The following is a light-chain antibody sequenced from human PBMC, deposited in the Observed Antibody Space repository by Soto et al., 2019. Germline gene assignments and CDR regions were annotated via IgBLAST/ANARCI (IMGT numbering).Light chain of an antibody. CDR3: QHYNSYSEA. CDR2: KTS. Sequence: DIQMTQSPSTLSGSAGDRVTITCRASQTISSWLAWYQQKPGKAPKLLIYKTSTLKSGVPSRFSGSGSGTEFTLTISRLQPDDFATYYCQHYNSYSEAFGQGTKVELK. CDR1: QTISSW. J-gene: IGKJ1*01. V-gene: IGKV1-5*03.